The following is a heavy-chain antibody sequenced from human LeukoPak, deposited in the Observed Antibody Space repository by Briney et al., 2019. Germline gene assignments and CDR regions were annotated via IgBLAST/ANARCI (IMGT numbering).Heavy chain of an antibody. Sequence: SETLSLTCAVYGGSFSSYYWSWIRQPPGKGLEWIGEINHSGSANYNPSLKSRVTISVDTPKNQFSLKLSSVTAADTAVYYCRATWGIMGTTFDYWGQGSLVTVSS. D-gene: IGHD3-16*01. CDR3: RATWGIMGTTFDY. J-gene: IGHJ4*02. CDR2: INHSGSA. V-gene: IGHV4-34*01. CDR1: GGSFSSYY.